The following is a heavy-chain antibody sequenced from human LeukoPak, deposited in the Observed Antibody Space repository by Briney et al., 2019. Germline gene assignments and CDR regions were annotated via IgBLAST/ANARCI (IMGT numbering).Heavy chain of an antibody. CDR1: GFTFSSYE. CDR3: ARDFLRGYSYDQPDAFDI. Sequence: PGGSLRLSCAASGFTFSSYEMNWVRQAPGKGLEWVSYISSSGSTIHYADSVKGRFTISRDNAKNSLYLQMNSLRAEDTAVYYCARDFLRGYSYDQPDAFDIWGQGTMVTVSS. J-gene: IGHJ3*02. V-gene: IGHV3-48*03. D-gene: IGHD5-18*01. CDR2: ISSSGSTI.